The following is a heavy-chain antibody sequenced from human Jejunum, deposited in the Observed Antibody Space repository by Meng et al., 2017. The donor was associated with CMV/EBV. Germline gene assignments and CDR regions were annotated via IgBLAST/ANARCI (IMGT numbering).Heavy chain of an antibody. V-gene: IGHV4-4*02. J-gene: IGHJ5*02. CDR3: ASNSERMWGNS. CDR1: GDSISSNNW. Sequence: TCAVSGDSISSNNWWNWVRQSPGKGLEWIAEIYHTGGTNYNPSLKSRVTMSVDKSKNQFSLKLSSVTAADTAVYYCASNSERMWGNSWGQGTLVTVSS. CDR2: IYHTGGT. D-gene: IGHD3-16*01.